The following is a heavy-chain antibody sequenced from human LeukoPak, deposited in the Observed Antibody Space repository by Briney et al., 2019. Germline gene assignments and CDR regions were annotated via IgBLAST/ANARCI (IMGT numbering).Heavy chain of an antibody. Sequence: GGSLRLSCAASGFTFSSYSMNWVRQAPGKGLEWVSSISRSSSYIYYADSVRGRFTISRDNAKNSLYLQMNSLGAEDTAVYYCARTVAAGAGDHYFDSWGQGTLVTVSS. CDR2: ISRSSSYI. CDR3: ARTVAAGAGDHYFDS. J-gene: IGHJ4*02. V-gene: IGHV3-21*01. D-gene: IGHD6-13*01. CDR1: GFTFSSYS.